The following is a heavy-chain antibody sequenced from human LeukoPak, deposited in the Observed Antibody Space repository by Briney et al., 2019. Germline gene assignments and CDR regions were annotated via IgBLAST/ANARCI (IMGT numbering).Heavy chain of an antibody. Sequence: SETLSLTCTVSGGSISSYYWSWIRQPPGKGLEWIGYIYYSGSTNYNPSLKSRLTISIDTSKNQFSLKLNSVTAADTAVYYCARGGYSGFDSPYVFDYWGQGTLVTVSS. J-gene: IGHJ4*02. CDR2: IYYSGST. CDR3: ARGGYSGFDSPYVFDY. D-gene: IGHD5-12*01. V-gene: IGHV4-59*01. CDR1: GGSISSYY.